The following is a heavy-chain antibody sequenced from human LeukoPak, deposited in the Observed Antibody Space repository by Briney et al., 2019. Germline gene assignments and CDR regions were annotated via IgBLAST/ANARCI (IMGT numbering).Heavy chain of an antibody. Sequence: ASLKVSCKASGYTFTDHYMHWVRQAPGQGLEWMGWINPNGGDTRSAQNFQDRVTMTRDMSTRTFYMDLSNLRSDDTAVYFCARDRSLLTMVWFDFWGQGTLVTVSS. J-gene: IGHJ4*02. D-gene: IGHD3-10*01. V-gene: IGHV1-2*02. CDR2: INPNGGDT. CDR1: GYTFTDHY. CDR3: ARDRSLLTMVWFDF.